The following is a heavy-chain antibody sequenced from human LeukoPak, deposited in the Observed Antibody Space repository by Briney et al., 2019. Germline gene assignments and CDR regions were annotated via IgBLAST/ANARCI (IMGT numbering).Heavy chain of an antibody. Sequence: GGSLRLSCAASGFTVSSNYMSWVRQAPGKGLEGVSVIYSGGSTYYADSVKGRFTISRDNSKNTLYLQMNSLRAEDMAVYYCAREGQGVPAALYYYYGMDVWGQGTTVTVSS. V-gene: IGHV3-66*01. J-gene: IGHJ6*02. CDR1: GFTVSSNY. CDR3: AREGQGVPAALYYYYGMDV. D-gene: IGHD2-2*01. CDR2: IYSGGST.